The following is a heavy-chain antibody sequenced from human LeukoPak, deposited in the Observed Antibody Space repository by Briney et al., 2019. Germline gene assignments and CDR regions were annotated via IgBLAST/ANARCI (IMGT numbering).Heavy chain of an antibody. D-gene: IGHD6-19*01. CDR3: ARGLLSWLANPHVDY. CDR2: ISSSGSNI. CDR1: GFTFSDYY. Sequence: PGGSLRLFCAASGFTFSDYYMSWIRQAPGKGLEWVLYISSSGSNIYYADSVKGRFTISRDNAKRSLYLHMNSLRAEDTAVDCWARGLLSWLANPHVDYCGQGTLVTVSS. V-gene: IGHV3-11*01. J-gene: IGHJ4*02.